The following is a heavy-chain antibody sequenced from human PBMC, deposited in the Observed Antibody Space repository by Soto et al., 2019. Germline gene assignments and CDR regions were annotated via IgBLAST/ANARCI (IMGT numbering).Heavy chain of an antibody. V-gene: IGHV3-30-3*01. CDR3: ARDQRRAMAHDVDY. D-gene: IGHD2-8*01. Sequence: QVQLVESGGGVVQPGRSLRLSCAASGFTFSSYAMHWVRQAPGKGLEWVAVISYDGSNKYYADSVKGRFTISRDNSKNTLYLQMNSLRAEDTAVYYGARDQRRAMAHDVDYWGQGTLVTVSS. CDR2: ISYDGSNK. J-gene: IGHJ4*02. CDR1: GFTFSSYA.